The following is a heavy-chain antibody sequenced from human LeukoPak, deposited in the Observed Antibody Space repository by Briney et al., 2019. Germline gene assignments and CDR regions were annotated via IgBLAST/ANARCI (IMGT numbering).Heavy chain of an antibody. CDR2: ISSSSSYI. V-gene: IGHV3-21*01. CDR1: GFTFSDYY. D-gene: IGHD2-2*01. CDR3: ARDPVPRVYCSSTSCSNDAFDI. Sequence: GGSLRLSCAASGFTFSDYYMSWVRQAPGKGLEWVSSISSSSSYIYYADSVKGRFTISRDNAKNSLYLQMNSLRAEDTAVYYCARDPVPRVYCSSTSCSNDAFDIWGQGAMVTVSS. J-gene: IGHJ3*02.